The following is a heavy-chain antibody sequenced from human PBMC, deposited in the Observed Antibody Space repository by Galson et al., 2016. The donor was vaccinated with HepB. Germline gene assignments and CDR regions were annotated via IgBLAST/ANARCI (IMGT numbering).Heavy chain of an antibody. J-gene: IGHJ6*02. V-gene: IGHV3-53*01. CDR3: ARGLGDYAPGYYYYGMDV. CDR1: GFTVSSNY. D-gene: IGHD4-17*01. CDR2: INSGGST. Sequence: SLRLSCAVSGFTVSSNYMIWVRQAPGKGLEWVSLINSGGSTYYADSVKGRFTISRDNSKNTLYLQMNSLRAEDTAVYYCARGLGDYAPGYYYYGMDVWGQRTTVTVSS.